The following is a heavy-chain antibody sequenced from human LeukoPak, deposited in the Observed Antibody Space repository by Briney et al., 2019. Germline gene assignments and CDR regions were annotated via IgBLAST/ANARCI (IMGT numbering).Heavy chain of an antibody. D-gene: IGHD3-9*01. J-gene: IGHJ4*02. CDR2: ISAYNGNT. CDR3: AREGGRYFDWL. V-gene: IGHV1-18*01. Sequence: ASVKVSCKASGYTFTSYGISWVRQAPGQGLEWMGWISAYNGNTNYAQKFQGRVTMTRDTSISTAYMELSRLRSDDTAVYYCAREGGRYFDWLWGQGTLVTVSS. CDR1: GYTFTSYG.